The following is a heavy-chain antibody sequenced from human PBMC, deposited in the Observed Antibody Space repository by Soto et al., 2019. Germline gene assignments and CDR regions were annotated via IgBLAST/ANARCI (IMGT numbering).Heavy chain of an antibody. J-gene: IGHJ4*02. V-gene: IGHV4-34*01. CDR1: GKSLSGYY. D-gene: IGHD1-26*01. CDR3: ARHHVRGRTIAGAAEF. Sequence: QVQLQQWGAGLLQPSETLSLTCAVYGKSLSGYYWSWIRQPPGKALEWIGEINHSGNTNYNPSLKSRVTISVDTSKNQLLLNLSSVTAADTAMYYCARHHVRGRTIAGAAEFWGQGTLVTVSS. CDR2: INHSGNT.